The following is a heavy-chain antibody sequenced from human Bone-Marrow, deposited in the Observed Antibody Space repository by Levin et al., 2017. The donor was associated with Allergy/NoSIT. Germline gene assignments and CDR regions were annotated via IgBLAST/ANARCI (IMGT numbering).Heavy chain of an antibody. CDR3: AKEGEDTPHYWYFDL. V-gene: IGHV3-9*01. J-gene: IGHJ2*01. CDR2: ITWNGGSV. Sequence: GGSLRLSCAASGFTFENYGMHWVRQAPGKGLEWISGITWNGGSVAYADSVKGRFTISRDNAKNSLFLQMNSLRAADTAFYYCAKEGEDTPHYWYFDLWGRGTLVTVSS. CDR1: GFTFENYG. D-gene: IGHD1-26*01.